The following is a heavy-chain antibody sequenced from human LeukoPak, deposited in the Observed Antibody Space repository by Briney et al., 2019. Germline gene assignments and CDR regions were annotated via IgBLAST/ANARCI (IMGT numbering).Heavy chain of an antibody. V-gene: IGHV1-69*13. CDR3: ARWRHSSGYYFPDY. CDR2: IIPIFGTA. Sequence: SVKVSCKASGGTFSSYAISWVRQAPGQGLEWMGGIIPIFGTANYAQKFQGRVTITADESTSTAYMELSRLRSEDTAVYYCARWRHSSGYYFPDYWGQEPWSPSPQ. D-gene: IGHD3-22*01. CDR1: GGTFSSYA. J-gene: IGHJ4*01.